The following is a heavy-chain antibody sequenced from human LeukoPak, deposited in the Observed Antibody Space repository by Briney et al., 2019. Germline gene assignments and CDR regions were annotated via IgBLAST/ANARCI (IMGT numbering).Heavy chain of an antibody. Sequence: GASVTVSCTASGYTFTSYAMHWVRQAPGQRLEWMGWINAGNGNTKYSQKFQGRVTITRDTSASTAYMELSSLRSEDTAVYYRARDLEDWNYYYGMDVWGQGTTVTVSS. CDR1: GYTFTSYA. CDR3: ARDLEDWNYYYGMDV. J-gene: IGHJ6*02. D-gene: IGHD3/OR15-3a*01. V-gene: IGHV1-3*01. CDR2: INAGNGNT.